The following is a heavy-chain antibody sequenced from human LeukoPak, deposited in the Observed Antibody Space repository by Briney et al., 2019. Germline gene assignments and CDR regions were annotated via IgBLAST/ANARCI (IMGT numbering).Heavy chain of an antibody. D-gene: IGHD2-15*01. J-gene: IGHJ4*02. V-gene: IGHV1-18*01. CDR1: GYVFSNYG. Sequence: ASVKVSCKASGYVFSNYGINWVRQGPGQGLEWVGWISVYNGDTKFAPNLQHRITLTSDTSTSTAFMELRSLRSDDTAVYYCARDPEGSWYDYWGQGTLVTVSS. CDR2: ISVYNGDT. CDR3: ARDPEGSWYDY.